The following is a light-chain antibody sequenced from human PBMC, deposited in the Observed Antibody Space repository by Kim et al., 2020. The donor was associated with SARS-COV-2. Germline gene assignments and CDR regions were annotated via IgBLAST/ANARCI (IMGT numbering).Light chain of an antibody. V-gene: IGKV1-39*01. J-gene: IGKJ4*01. CDR3: QYSYSSLLT. Sequence: DIQMTQSPSSLSASVGDRVTITCRASQSISRYLNWYQQNSGKAPNLLIYGASSLQSGVPSRFSGSGSGTDFTLTISSLQPEDFGTYYCQYSYSSLLTFGGGTKVDIK. CDR1: QSISRY. CDR2: GAS.